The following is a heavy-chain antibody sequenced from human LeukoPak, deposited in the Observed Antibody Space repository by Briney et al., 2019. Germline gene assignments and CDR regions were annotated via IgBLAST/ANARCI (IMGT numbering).Heavy chain of an antibody. D-gene: IGHD2-15*01. CDR3: AKQLGYCSDGSCYFPY. CDR1: GFTFNNYV. Sequence: GGSLRLSCTASGFTFNNYVMSWVRQAPGKGLEWVSAISNNGGYTYYADSVQGRFTISRDNSKSTLCLQMNSLRAEDTAVYYCAKQLGYCSDGSCYFPYWGQGTLVTVSS. J-gene: IGHJ4*02. CDR2: ISNNGGYT. V-gene: IGHV3-23*01.